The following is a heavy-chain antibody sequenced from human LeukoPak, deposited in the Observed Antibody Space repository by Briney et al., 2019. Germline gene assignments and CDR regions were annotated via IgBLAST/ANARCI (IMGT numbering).Heavy chain of an antibody. D-gene: IGHD2-15*01. Sequence: GGPLRLSCAASGFTFSSYAMSWVRQAPGKGLEWVSAISGSGGSTYYADSVKGRFTISRDNSKNTLYLQMNSLRAEDTAVYYCAKFDIVVVVADSWGQGTLVTVSS. CDR3: AKFDIVVVVADS. J-gene: IGHJ4*02. CDR1: GFTFSSYA. CDR2: ISGSGGST. V-gene: IGHV3-23*01.